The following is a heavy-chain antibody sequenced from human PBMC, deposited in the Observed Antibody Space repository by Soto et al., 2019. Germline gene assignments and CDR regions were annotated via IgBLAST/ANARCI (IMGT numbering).Heavy chain of an antibody. Sequence: TLSLTCTVSGGSISSGGYYWSWIRQHPGKGLEWIGYIYYSGSTYYNPSLKSRVTISVDTSKNQFSLKLSSVTAADTAVYYCARDSYYGSGSPKGFDYWGQGTLVTVSS. D-gene: IGHD3-10*01. J-gene: IGHJ4*02. CDR3: ARDSYYGSGSPKGFDY. V-gene: IGHV4-31*03. CDR2: IYYSGST. CDR1: GGSISSGGYY.